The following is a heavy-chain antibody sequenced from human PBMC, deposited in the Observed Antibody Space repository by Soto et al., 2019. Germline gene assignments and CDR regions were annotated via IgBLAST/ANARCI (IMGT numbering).Heavy chain of an antibody. CDR1: GYTLTSYD. V-gene: IGHV1-8*01. Sequence: ASVKGSCKAAGYTLTSYDINWVRQATGQGLERMGWMNPNSGNTGYAQKFQGGVTMTRNTSISTAYMELSSLRSEDTAVYYCARGGYCGGDCYYDAFDIWGQGTMVTVSS. J-gene: IGHJ3*02. CDR2: MNPNSGNT. CDR3: ARGGYCGGDCYYDAFDI. D-gene: IGHD2-21*01.